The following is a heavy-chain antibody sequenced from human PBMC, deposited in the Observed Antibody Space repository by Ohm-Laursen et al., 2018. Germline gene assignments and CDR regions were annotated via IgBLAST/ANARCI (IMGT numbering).Heavy chain of an antibody. CDR2: IWYDGSNK. CDR3: AKLAARHDTGDWAY. CDR1: GFTFSSYG. D-gene: IGHD6-6*01. V-gene: IGHV3-33*06. Sequence: SLRLSCAASGFTFSSYGMHWVRQAPGKGLEWVAVIWYDGSNKYYADSVKGRFTISRDNSKNTLYLQMNSLRAEDTAVYYCAKLAARHDTGDWAYWGQGTLVTVSS. J-gene: IGHJ4*02.